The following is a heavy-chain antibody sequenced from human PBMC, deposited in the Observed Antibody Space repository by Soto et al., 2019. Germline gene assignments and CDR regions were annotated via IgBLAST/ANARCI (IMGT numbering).Heavy chain of an antibody. CDR1: GGSISSGGYY. Sequence: QVQLQESGPGLVKPSQTLSLTCTVSGGSISSGGYYWSWIRQHPGKGLEWIGYIYYSGSTYYNPSLKSRVTRSVDTSKNQFSLKLSSVTAADTAVYYCARGTLRFLTDFDYWGQGTLVTVSS. J-gene: IGHJ4*02. V-gene: IGHV4-31*03. CDR3: ARGTLRFLTDFDY. CDR2: IYYSGST. D-gene: IGHD3-3*01.